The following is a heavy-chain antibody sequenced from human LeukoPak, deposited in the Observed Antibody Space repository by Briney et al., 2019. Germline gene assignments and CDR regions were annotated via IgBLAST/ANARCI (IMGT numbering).Heavy chain of an antibody. Sequence: KPSETLSLTCTVSGASISGSGYYWGWIRQPPGKGLEWIGNIYDSGSTYYNASLQSRVTISVDTSKNQFSLKLSSVTAADTAVYYCARVPRMYYYDSSGYLDYWGQGTLVTVSS. V-gene: IGHV4-39*07. CDR1: GASISGSGYY. CDR2: IYDSGST. CDR3: ARVPRMYYYDSSGYLDY. D-gene: IGHD3-22*01. J-gene: IGHJ4*02.